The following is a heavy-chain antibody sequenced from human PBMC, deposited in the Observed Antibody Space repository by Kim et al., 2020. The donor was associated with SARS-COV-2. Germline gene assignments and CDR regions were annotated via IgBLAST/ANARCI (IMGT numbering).Heavy chain of an antibody. CDR3: ARDRGIAVAGVYYYYGM. CDR2: ISYDGSNK. V-gene: IGHV3-30*04. D-gene: IGHD6-19*01. Sequence: GGSLRPSCAASGFTFSSYAMHWVRQAPGKGLEWVAVISYDGSNKYYADSVKGRFTISRDNSKNTLYLQMNSLRAEDTAVYYCARDRGIAVAGVYYYYGM. J-gene: IGHJ6*01. CDR1: GFTFSSYA.